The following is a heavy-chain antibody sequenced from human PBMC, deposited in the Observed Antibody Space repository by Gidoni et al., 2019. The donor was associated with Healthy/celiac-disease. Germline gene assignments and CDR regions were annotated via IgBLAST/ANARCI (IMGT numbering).Heavy chain of an antibody. Sequence: EVQLVESGGGLVKPGGSLRLSCAASAFTFSSYSMNWVRKAPGKGLEWVSSISSSSSYIYYADSVKGRFTISRDNAKNSLYLQMNSLRAEDTAVYYCARVGSGWYRGYYYYGMDVWGQGTTVTVSS. CDR3: ARVGSGWYRGYYYYGMDV. CDR1: AFTFSSYS. D-gene: IGHD6-19*01. V-gene: IGHV3-21*01. CDR2: ISSSSSYI. J-gene: IGHJ6*02.